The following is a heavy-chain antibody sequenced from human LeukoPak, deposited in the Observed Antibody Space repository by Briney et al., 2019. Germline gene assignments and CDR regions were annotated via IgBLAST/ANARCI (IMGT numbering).Heavy chain of an antibody. CDR3: AKQAGLRGYAFDI. CDR1: GFTFSSYA. D-gene: IGHD3-10*01. J-gene: IGHJ3*02. V-gene: IGHV3-30*18. Sequence: GGSLRLSCAASGFTFSSYAMHWVRQAPGKGLEWVAVISYDGSNKYYADSVKGRFTISRDNSKNTLYLQMNSLRAEDTAVYYCAKQAGLRGYAFDIWGQGTMVTVSS. CDR2: ISYDGSNK.